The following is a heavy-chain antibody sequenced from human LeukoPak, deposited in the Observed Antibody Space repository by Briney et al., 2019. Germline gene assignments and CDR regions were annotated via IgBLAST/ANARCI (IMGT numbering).Heavy chain of an antibody. V-gene: IGHV4-34*01. D-gene: IGHD6-19*01. Sequence: SETLSLTCAVYGGSFSAYYWSWIRQPPGKGLEWIGEINHSGSTNYNPSLKSRVTISVDTSKNQFSLKLSSVTAADTAVYYCAIIAVAGTYDYWGQGTLVTVSS. CDR1: GGSFSAYY. CDR2: INHSGST. J-gene: IGHJ4*02. CDR3: AIIAVAGTYDY.